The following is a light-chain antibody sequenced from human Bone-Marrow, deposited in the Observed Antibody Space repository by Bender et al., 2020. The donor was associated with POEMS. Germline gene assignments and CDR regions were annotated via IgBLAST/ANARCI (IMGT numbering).Light chain of an antibody. CDR1: PNDIGTSNY. CDR2: EVT. V-gene: IGLV2-8*01. J-gene: IGLJ1*01. CDR3: CSYGGNFYV. Sequence: QSALTQPPSASGSPGQSVTVSCTGTPNDIGTSNYVSWYQHRPGKAPKLLIFEVTRRPSGVPDRFSGSKSGNTASLTVSGLQADDEADYYCCSYGGNFYVFGSGTKVTVL.